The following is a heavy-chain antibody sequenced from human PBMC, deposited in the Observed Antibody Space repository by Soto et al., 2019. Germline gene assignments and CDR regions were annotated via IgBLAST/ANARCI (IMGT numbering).Heavy chain of an antibody. V-gene: IGHV1-3*01. J-gene: IGHJ4*02. Sequence: ASVKVSCKASGYTFTSYAMHWVRQAPGQRLEWMGWINAGNGNTKYSQKFQGRVTITRDTSASTAYTELSSLRSEDTAVYYCARSMVRGVIIGPHYFDYWGQGTLVTVSS. CDR2: INAGNGNT. CDR1: GYTFTSYA. D-gene: IGHD3-10*01. CDR3: ARSMVRGVIIGPHYFDY.